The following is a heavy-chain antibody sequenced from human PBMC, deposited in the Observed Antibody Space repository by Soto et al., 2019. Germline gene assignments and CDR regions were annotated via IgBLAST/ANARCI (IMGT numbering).Heavy chain of an antibody. Sequence: EVQLVESGGGLVQPGGSLRLSCAASGFTVSNNYMSWVRQAPGKGLEWVSVVYSGGATYYADSVKGRFTISRHNSKDILFLQMNSLRAEDTAVYYCARRDHAYGDSLDQWGQGTLVIVSS. CDR1: GFTVSNNY. J-gene: IGHJ4*02. CDR2: VYSGGAT. V-gene: IGHV3-53*04. D-gene: IGHD4-17*01. CDR3: ARRDHAYGDSLDQ.